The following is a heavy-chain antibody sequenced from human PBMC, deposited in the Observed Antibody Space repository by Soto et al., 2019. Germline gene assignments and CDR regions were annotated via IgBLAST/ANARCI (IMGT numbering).Heavy chain of an antibody. CDR2: IKYDGSEK. CDR3: AKMGVVIPLV. V-gene: IGHV3-7*03. D-gene: IGHD3-3*01. Sequence: GSLRLSCAASGINFSSYWMSWVRQAPGRGLEWVANIKYDGSEKYYVDSVKGRFTISRDNAKNSLYLQMNSLRAEDTAVYYCAKMGVVIPLVWGQGTTVTVSS. CDR1: GINFSSYW. J-gene: IGHJ6*02.